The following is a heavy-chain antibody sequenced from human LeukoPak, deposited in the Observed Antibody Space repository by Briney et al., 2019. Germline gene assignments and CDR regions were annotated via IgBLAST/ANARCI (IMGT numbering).Heavy chain of an antibody. CDR3: AKDLWDEGF. J-gene: IGHJ4*02. V-gene: IGHV3-23*01. Sequence: PGGPLRLSCAVSGFTFNNHAMSWVRQAPGKGLEWVSSISAGGGSTYYADSVKGRFTISRDTSKTTLYLQMNSLRAEDTALYYCAKDLWDEGFWGQGILVTVSS. D-gene: IGHD1-26*01. CDR1: GFTFNNHA. CDR2: ISAGGGST.